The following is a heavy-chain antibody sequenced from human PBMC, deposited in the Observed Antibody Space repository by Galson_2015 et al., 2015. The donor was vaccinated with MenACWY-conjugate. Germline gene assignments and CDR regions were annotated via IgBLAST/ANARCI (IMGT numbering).Heavy chain of an antibody. CDR3: TRGPLRAAGDSFDS. CDR2: INPNSGGG. D-gene: IGHD6-13*01. J-gene: IGHJ4*02. CDR1: GNTFTVYY. Sequence: SVKVSCKASGNTFTVYYFHWVRQAPGQGLEWMGRINPNSGGGNSAQRFQGRVTLTRDTSVSTLYMELNRLTPDDTAVYYCTRGPLRAAGDSFDSWGQGALVNVS. V-gene: IGHV1-2*06.